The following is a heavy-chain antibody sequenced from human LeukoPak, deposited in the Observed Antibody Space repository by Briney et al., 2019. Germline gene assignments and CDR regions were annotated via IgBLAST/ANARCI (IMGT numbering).Heavy chain of an antibody. Sequence: GGSLRLSCTASGFIFSDYYMSWIRQAPGKGLEGLSYISSSGTTIHYADSVKGRFTVSRDNAKNSLYLQMNRLRADDTAVYYCARDKRWGILWDHWGQGALVTVSS. CDR3: ARDKRWGILWDH. CDR2: ISSSGTTI. V-gene: IGHV3-11*01. CDR1: GFIFSDYY. J-gene: IGHJ4*02. D-gene: IGHD3-10*01.